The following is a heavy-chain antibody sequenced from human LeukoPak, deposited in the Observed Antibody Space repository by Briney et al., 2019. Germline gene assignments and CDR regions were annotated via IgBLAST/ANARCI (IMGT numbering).Heavy chain of an antibody. CDR3: TTTIYGSGKAGY. V-gene: IGHV3-73*01. CDR2: IRSKSNSYAA. Sequence: PGGSLRLSCATSGFTFSDSAIHWVRQASGKGLEWVGRIRSKSNSYAANYAASVQGRFTLSRDGSKNTAYLQMNSLKTEDTAVYYCTTTIYGSGKAGYWGQGTLVTVSS. CDR1: GFTFSDSA. D-gene: IGHD3-10*01. J-gene: IGHJ4*02.